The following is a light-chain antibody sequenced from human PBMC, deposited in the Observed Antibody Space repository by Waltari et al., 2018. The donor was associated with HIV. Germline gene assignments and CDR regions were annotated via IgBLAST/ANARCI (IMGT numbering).Light chain of an antibody. CDR3: CSYTVNSTGV. J-gene: IGLJ1*01. Sequence: QSALTQPASVSGSPGQSIAISCTGTSGDIGTYKYVSWYQQHTGKVPKLIIYDVTVRPSGVSARFSGAKSGNTATLTISGLHSDDEADYYCCSYTVNSTGVFGAGTKITV. CDR1: SGDIGTYKY. V-gene: IGLV2-14*03. CDR2: DVT.